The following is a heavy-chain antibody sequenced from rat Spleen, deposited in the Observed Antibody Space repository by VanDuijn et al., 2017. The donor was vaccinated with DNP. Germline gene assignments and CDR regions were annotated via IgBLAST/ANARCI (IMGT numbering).Heavy chain of an antibody. V-gene: IGHV5-25*01. CDR2: ISASGGST. CDR3: ARRFYGSYALDA. J-gene: IGHJ4*01. Sequence: EVQLVESGGDLVQPGRSLKLSCAASGFTFSNYDMAWVRQAPTKGLEWVASISASGGSTYYRDSVKGRFTVSRDNAKSTLYLQMDSLRSEDTATYYCARRFYGSYALDAWGQGTSVTVSS. CDR1: GFTFSNYD. D-gene: IGHD1-8*01.